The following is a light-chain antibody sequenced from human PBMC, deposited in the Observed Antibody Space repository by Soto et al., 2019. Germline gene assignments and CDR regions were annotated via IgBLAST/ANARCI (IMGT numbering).Light chain of an antibody. CDR3: SSYTCGTNWV. CDR2: EVI. CDR1: SSDVGGYNY. J-gene: IGLJ3*02. Sequence: QSALTQPASVSGSPGQSITISCTGTSSDVGGYNYVSWYQQHPGKAPKLMIYEVINRPSGVSDRFSGSKSGNTASLTISGLQAEDEADYYCSSYTCGTNWVFGGGTQLTVL. V-gene: IGLV2-14*01.